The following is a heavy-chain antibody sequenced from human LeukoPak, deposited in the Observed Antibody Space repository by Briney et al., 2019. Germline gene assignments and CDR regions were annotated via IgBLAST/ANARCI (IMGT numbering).Heavy chain of an antibody. V-gene: IGHV3-48*01. D-gene: IGHD5-18*01. CDR1: GFTFSSYS. CDR3: ARDGPPSPEGAMDTGLDY. Sequence: GGSLRLSCAASGFTFSSYSMNWVRQAPGKGLEWVSYISSSSSTIYYADSVKGRFTISRDNAKNSLYLQMNSLRAEDTAVYYCARDGPPSPEGAMDTGLDYWGQGTLVTVSS. J-gene: IGHJ4*02. CDR2: ISSSSSTI.